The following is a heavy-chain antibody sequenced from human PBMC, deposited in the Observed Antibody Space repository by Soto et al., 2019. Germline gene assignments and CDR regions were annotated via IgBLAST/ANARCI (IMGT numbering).Heavy chain of an antibody. CDR2: IYYSGST. Sequence: TSETLSLTCTVSGGSISSYYWSWIRQPPGKGLEWIGEIYYSGSTNYNPSLKSRVTISVDKSKNQFSLNLSSVTAADTAVYYCARDQNGSGNYYTRYFDYWGQGTLVTVSS. D-gene: IGHD3-10*01. CDR1: GGSISSYY. V-gene: IGHV4-59*12. J-gene: IGHJ4*02. CDR3: ARDQNGSGNYYTRYFDY.